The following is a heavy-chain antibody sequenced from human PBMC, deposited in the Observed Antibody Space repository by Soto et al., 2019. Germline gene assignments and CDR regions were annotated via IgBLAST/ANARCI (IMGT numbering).Heavy chain of an antibody. CDR2: ISYDGSNK. V-gene: IGHV3-30-3*01. J-gene: IGHJ4*02. CDR3: ARAGFNYYFDY. Sequence: GGSLRLSCAASGFTCSNYAMHWVRQAPGKGLEWVAVISYDGSNKYYADSVKGRLTISRDNSKNTVYLQLNSLRAEDTAVYFCARAGFNYYFDYWGLGTLVTVSS. CDR1: GFTCSNYA.